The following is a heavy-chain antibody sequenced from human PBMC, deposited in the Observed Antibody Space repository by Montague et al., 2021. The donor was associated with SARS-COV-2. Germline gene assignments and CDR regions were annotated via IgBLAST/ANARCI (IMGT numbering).Heavy chain of an antibody. CDR2: ISDSGST. D-gene: IGHD3-10*01. CDR1: GMSITSYY. Sequence: SETLSLTCSVSGMSITSYYWNWIRQPPGKGLEWIGYISDSGSTNXXPSLKSRVTMSVDTSKNQMSLKLTSVTAADTAVYYCARGCLSYFGAGSHCYGMDVWGQGTTVTVSS. J-gene: IGHJ6*02. CDR3: ARGCLSYFGAGSHCYGMDV. V-gene: IGHV4-59*01.